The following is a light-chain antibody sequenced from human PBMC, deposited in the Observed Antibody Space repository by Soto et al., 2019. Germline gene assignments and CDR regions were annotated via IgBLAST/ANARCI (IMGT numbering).Light chain of an antibody. V-gene: IGKV1-5*01. Sequence: DIQMTQSPATLSASVGDRVTITCRASQSVRSWLAWYQQKPGTAPKLLIFDASTLESGVPSRFSGRGSETEFTLTISSLQPDDFATYYCQQYNSYSPATFGQGTKVDIK. CDR3: QQYNSYSPAT. CDR2: DAS. CDR1: QSVRSW. J-gene: IGKJ1*01.